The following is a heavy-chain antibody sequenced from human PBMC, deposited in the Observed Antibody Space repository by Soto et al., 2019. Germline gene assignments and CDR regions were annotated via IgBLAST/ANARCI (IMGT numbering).Heavy chain of an antibody. CDR3: ARADAVITINFDY. Sequence: QVQLVQSGAEVKKPGASVRVSCKASGYTFTDYGINWVRQAPGQGLEWMGWISAYNDNTNYAQKFQDRVTMTTDTSTSTAYLELRSLRTDDTAVYYCARADAVITINFDYWGQGTLVTVSS. J-gene: IGHJ4*02. CDR2: ISAYNDNT. D-gene: IGHD3-9*01. V-gene: IGHV1-18*01. CDR1: GYTFTDYG.